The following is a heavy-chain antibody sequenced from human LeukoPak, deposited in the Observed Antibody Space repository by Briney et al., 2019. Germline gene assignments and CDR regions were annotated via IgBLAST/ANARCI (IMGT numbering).Heavy chain of an antibody. D-gene: IGHD6-13*01. V-gene: IGHV3-48*01. CDR2: ISSSSSTI. Sequence: GGSLRLSCAASGFTFSSYSMNWVRQAPGKGLEWVSYISSSSSTIYYADSVKGRFTISRDNSKNTLYLQMNSLRAEDTAVYYCARDEEGYSSSWYNYYYYYGMDVWGQGTTVTVSS. J-gene: IGHJ6*02. CDR3: ARDEEGYSSSWYNYYYYYGMDV. CDR1: GFTFSSYS.